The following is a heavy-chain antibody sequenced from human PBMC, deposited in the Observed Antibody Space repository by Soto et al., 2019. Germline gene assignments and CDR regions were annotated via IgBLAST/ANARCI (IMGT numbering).Heavy chain of an antibody. CDR2: ISPYTGNT. V-gene: IGHV1-18*01. D-gene: IGHD3-16*01. CDR3: VMVDNYVTPTPQDV. CDR1: GYIFVNYG. J-gene: IGHJ6*02. Sequence: QVQLVQSGDEVKKPGASVKVSCKASGYIFVNYGIAWVRQAPGQGLEWMGWISPYTGNTHSASKVQGRLTMTTDTSPSIAYMDLGSLTSDDTAVYYCVMVDNYVTPTPQDVWGQGTTVTVSS.